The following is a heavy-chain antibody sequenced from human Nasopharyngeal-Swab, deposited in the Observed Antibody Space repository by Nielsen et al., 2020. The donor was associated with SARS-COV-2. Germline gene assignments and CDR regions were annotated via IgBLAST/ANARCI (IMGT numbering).Heavy chain of an antibody. V-gene: IGHV4-59*01. D-gene: IGHD3-10*01. CDR1: GGSISSYY. CDR3: ARMSGGNWFDP. Sequence: SETLSLTCTVSGGSISSYYWSWIRQPPGKGLEWIGYIYYSGSTNYNPSLKSQVTISVDTSKNQFSLKLSSVTAADTAVYYCARMSGGNWFDPWGQGTLVTVSS. CDR2: IYYSGST. J-gene: IGHJ5*02.